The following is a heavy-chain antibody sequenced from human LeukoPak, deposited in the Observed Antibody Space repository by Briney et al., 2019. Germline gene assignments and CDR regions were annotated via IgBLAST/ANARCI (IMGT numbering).Heavy chain of an antibody. CDR2: ISYDGSNK. D-gene: IGHD3-10*01. CDR1: GFTFSSYG. J-gene: IGHJ4*02. V-gene: IGHV3-30*18. Sequence: GGSLRLSCAASGFTFSSYGMQWVRQAPGKGLEWVAVISYDGSNKYYADSVKGRFTISRDNSKNTLYLQMNSLRAEDTAVYYCAKDQSFSYYGSGIPGALDYWGQGTLVTVSS. CDR3: AKDQSFSYYGSGIPGALDY.